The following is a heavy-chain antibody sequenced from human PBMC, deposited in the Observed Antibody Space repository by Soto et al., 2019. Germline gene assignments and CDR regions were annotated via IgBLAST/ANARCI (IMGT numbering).Heavy chain of an antibody. J-gene: IGHJ4*02. CDR2: ISSSSSTI. Sequence: EVQLVESGGGLVQPGGSLRLSCAASGFTFSSYSMNWVRQAPGTGLEWVSYISSSSSTIYYADSVKGRFTISRDNAKNSLYLQMNSLRDEDTAVYYCASRSLPLDDYWGQGTLVTVSS. CDR3: ASRSLPLDDY. V-gene: IGHV3-48*02. CDR1: GFTFSSYS.